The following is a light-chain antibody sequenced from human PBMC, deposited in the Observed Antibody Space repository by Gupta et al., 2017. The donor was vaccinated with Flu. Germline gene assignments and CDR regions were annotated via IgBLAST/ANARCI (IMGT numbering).Light chain of an antibody. CDR1: QTSHTY. CDR2: GVS. Sequence: PSSLSASVGDPVTIPCLASQTSHTYLRWFQQKPGKAPKLLIYGVSRLESGVPSSFSGSGSGTDFTLTISQLQPEDFAVYFCLQSYRTPPAFGPGTKVDIK. V-gene: IGKV1-39*01. J-gene: IGKJ3*01. CDR3: LQSYRTPPA.